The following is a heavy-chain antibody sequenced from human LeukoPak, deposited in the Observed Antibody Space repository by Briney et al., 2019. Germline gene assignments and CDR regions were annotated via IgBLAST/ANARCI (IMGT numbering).Heavy chain of an antibody. CDR3: AKDGIVATSSFIDY. J-gene: IGHJ4*02. V-gene: IGHV3-23*01. CDR1: GFTFSSYA. Sequence: GGSLRLSCAASGFTFSSYAMSWVRQAPGKGLEWVSAISGSGGSTYYADSVKGRFTISRDNSKNTLYLQMNSLRAEDTAVYYCAKDGIVATSSFIDYWGQGTLVTVSS. CDR2: ISGSGGST. D-gene: IGHD5-12*01.